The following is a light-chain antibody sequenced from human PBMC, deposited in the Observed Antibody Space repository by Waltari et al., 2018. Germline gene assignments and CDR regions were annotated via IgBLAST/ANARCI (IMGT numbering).Light chain of an antibody. CDR3: LSRDTPSTRV. J-gene: IGLJ3*02. Sequence: SSEVTQDPHVSVALGQTVTITCRGDSFRRYYASWYRQRPGQAPVLVLYGQGRPSGIPDRFSGSTSGDTAYWTITGAQAGDEADYYCLSRDTPSTRVFGGGTRLTVV. V-gene: IGLV3-19*01. CDR2: GQG. CDR1: SFRRYY.